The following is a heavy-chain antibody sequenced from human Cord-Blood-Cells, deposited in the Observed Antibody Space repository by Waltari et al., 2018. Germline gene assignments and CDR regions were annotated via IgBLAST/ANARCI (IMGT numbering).Heavy chain of an antibody. CDR3: ARPNWNDYYYYGMDV. CDR1: GYSFTSYW. D-gene: IGHD1-20*01. Sequence: EVQLVQSGAEVKKPGESLKISCKGSGYSFTSYWIGWVRQMPGKGLEWMGIIYPGESDTRYSPSFQGQVTISADKSISTTYLQWSSLKASDTAMYYCARPNWNDYYYYGMDVWGQGTTVTVSS. V-gene: IGHV5-51*01. CDR2: IYPGESDT. J-gene: IGHJ6*02.